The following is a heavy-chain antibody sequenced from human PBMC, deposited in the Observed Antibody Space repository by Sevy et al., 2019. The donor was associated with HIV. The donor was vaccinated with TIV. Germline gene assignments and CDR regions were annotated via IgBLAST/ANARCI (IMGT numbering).Heavy chain of an antibody. CDR1: GYSITSGYL. CDR2: VFRSGST. J-gene: IGHJ4*02. CDR3: ARDSHGSGSYYVPFDS. V-gene: IGHV4-38-2*01. Sequence: SETLSLTCAVSGYSITSGYLWGWIRQPPGKGLEWIGSVFRSGSTYYNPSLNSRVIISVDTSKNQFSLQLNSVTAGDTAVDYCARDSHGSGSYYVPFDSWGQGTLVTVSS. D-gene: IGHD3-10*01.